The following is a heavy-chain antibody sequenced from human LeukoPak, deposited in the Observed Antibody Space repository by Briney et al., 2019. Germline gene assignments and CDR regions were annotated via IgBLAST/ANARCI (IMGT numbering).Heavy chain of an antibody. CDR1: GRTFTEHY. CDR3: AREWSAFDI. Sequence: GGSLRLSCAASGRTFTEHYMDWLRQAPGKGLEWVSFIGGTAGNTYYADSVKGRFTISRDNAKNSLYLQMNSLRAEDTAVYYCAREWSAFDIWGQGTMVTVSS. V-gene: IGHV3-11*04. CDR2: IGGTAGNT. D-gene: IGHD2-8*01. J-gene: IGHJ3*02.